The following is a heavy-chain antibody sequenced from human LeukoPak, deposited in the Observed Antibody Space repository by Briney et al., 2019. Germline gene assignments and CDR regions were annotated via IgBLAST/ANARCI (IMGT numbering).Heavy chain of an antibody. J-gene: IGHJ6*02. V-gene: IGHV1-2*02. CDR1: GYTFTGYY. Sequence: ASVKVSCKASGYTFTGYYMHWVRQAPGQGLEWMGWINPNSGGTNYAQKFQGRVTMTRATSISTAYMELSRLRSDDTAVYYCARNSFDTAMLDYYYGMDVWGQGTTVTVSS. D-gene: IGHD5-18*01. CDR2: INPNSGGT. CDR3: ARNSFDTAMLDYYYGMDV.